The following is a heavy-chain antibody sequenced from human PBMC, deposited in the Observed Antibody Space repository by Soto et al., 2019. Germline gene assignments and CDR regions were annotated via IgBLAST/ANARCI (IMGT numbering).Heavy chain of an antibody. CDR3: ARELERHNYYYGMDV. V-gene: IGHV1-69*01. Sequence: QVPLVQSGAEVKKPGSSVKVSCKASGGTFTSYAVVWVRQAPGQGLEWMGGIVPILGTSKYAQRFQGRVSLTADGSWSTVYMELSSLRCDDTGICYCARELERHNYYYGMDVWGQGTTVTVSS. CDR1: GGTFTSYA. CDR2: IVPILGTS. D-gene: IGHD1-1*01. J-gene: IGHJ6*02.